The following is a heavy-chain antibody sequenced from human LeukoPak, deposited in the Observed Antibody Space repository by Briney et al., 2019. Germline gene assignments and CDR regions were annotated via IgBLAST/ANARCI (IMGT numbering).Heavy chain of an antibody. J-gene: IGHJ4*02. CDR3: TKTSPGVPLDF. Sequence: GSLRLSCAVSGFSVSSFGMSWVRQAPGKGLEWVGEISHSGRTSYNPSLKSRVTISLDTSKNQFSLRLTFVTAADTAVYYCTKTSPGVPLDFWGQGTLVTVSS. D-gene: IGHD7-27*01. CDR2: ISHSGRT. CDR1: GFSVSSFG. V-gene: IGHV4-34*08.